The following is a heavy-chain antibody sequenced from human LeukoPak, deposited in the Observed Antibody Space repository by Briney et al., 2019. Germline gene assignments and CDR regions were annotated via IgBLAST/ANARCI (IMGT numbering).Heavy chain of an antibody. CDR3: ARTYDSSGYYIWFDP. V-gene: IGHV4-59*01. CDR1: GGSISSYY. CDR2: IYYSGST. Sequence: SETLSLTCTVSGGSISSYYWSWIRQPPGKGLEWIGYIYYSGSTNYNPSLKSRVTISVDTSKNQFSLELSSVTAADTAVYYCARTYDSSGYYIWFDPWGQGTLVTVSS. D-gene: IGHD3-22*01. J-gene: IGHJ5*02.